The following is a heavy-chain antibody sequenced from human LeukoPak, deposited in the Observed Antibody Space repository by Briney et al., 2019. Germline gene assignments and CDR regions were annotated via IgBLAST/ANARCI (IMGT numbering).Heavy chain of an antibody. D-gene: IGHD6-13*01. CDR1: GGSFSGYY. V-gene: IGHV4-34*01. Sequence: SETLSLTCAVYGGSFSGYYWSWIRQPPGKGLEWIGEINHSGSTNYNPSLKSRVTISVDTSKNQFSLKLSSVTAADTAVYYCAGRPNRGVIAAAGTALSWGQGTLVTVSS. CDR3: AGRPNRGVIAAAGTALS. CDR2: INHSGST. J-gene: IGHJ4*02.